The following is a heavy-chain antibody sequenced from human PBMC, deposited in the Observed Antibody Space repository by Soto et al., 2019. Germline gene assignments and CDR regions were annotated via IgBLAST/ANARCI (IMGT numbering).Heavy chain of an antibody. CDR2: IIPYYNTL. V-gene: IGHV1-69*01. CDR1: EGTFNSYA. Sequence: QAQVVQSGAEVRKPGSSVKLSCKASEGTFNSYAIAWVRQAPGQGLKWMGGIIPYYNTLNYAQKFQDRVTITADDSTNTVYMELSSLRSDDTAVYFCASGASRWYPYFFDSWAQGTLVTVSS. CDR3: ASGASRWYPYFFDS. D-gene: IGHD6-13*01. J-gene: IGHJ4*02.